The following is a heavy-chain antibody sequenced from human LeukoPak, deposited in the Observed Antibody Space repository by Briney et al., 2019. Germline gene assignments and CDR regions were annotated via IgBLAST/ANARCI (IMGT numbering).Heavy chain of an antibody. V-gene: IGHV4-4*07. CDR2: IYTSGST. J-gene: IGHJ4*02. Sequence: SETLSLTCTVSGGSISSYYWSWIRQPAGKGLEWIGRIYTSGSTNYNPSLKSRVTMSVDTSKNQISLRVNSVTAADTAVYYCARESYSSSYLFDFWGQGTLVTVSS. CDR3: ARESYSSSYLFDF. D-gene: IGHD6-6*01. CDR1: GGSISSYY.